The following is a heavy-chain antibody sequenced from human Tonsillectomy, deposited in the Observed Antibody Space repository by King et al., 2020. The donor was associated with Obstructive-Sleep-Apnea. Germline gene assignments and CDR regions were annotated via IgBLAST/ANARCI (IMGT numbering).Heavy chain of an antibody. CDR2: ISSNGGST. D-gene: IGHD3-22*01. Sequence: VQLVESGGGLVQPGGSLRLSCSASGFTFSSYAMHWVRQAPGKGLEYVSAISSNGGSTYYADSVKGRFTISRDNSKNTLYLQMSSLRAEDTAVYYCVKDRGIRRPRITMIVVVEDAFDIWGQGTMVTVSS. V-gene: IGHV3-64D*09. CDR3: VKDRGIRRPRITMIVVVEDAFDI. J-gene: IGHJ3*02. CDR1: GFTFSSYA.